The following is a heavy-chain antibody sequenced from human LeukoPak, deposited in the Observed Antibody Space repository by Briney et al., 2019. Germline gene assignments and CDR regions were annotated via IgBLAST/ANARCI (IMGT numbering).Heavy chain of an antibody. CDR2: ISSSGSAI. D-gene: IGHD3-3*01. CDR1: GFTFSSYG. Sequence: GGSLRLSCAASGFTFSSYGMNWVRQAPGKGLEWVSYISSSGSAIYYADSVRGRFTVTRDNAKNSLSLQMNSLRAEDTAVYNCAKDSSITNPYYGLDLWGQGTLVTVSS. CDR3: AKDSSITNPYYGLDL. V-gene: IGHV3-48*03. J-gene: IGHJ5*02.